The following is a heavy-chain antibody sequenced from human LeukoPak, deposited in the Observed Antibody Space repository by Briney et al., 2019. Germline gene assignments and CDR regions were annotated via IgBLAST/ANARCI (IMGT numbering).Heavy chain of an antibody. CDR2: IYWDDDK. D-gene: IGHD4-17*01. CDR1: GFSLSTSGGG. CDR3: AHRQYAGDYAPGFDY. J-gene: IGHJ4*02. V-gene: IGHV2-5*02. Sequence: SGPTLVNAPQTLTLTCTLSGFSLSTSGGGVGWIRQPPGKALEWLALIYWDDDKRYSPSLKSRLTITKDTSKHQVVLTMTNMDPVDTATYYCAHRQYAGDYAPGFDYWGQGTLVTVSS.